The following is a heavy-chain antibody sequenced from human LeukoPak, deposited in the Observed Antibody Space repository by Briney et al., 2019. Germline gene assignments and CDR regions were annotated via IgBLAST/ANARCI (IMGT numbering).Heavy chain of an antibody. V-gene: IGHV3-74*01. D-gene: IGHD3-10*01. CDR3: ARDSAMVRGVILDY. J-gene: IGHJ4*02. Sequence: GGSLRPSCAASGFTFSSYWMRWVRQAPGKGLVWVSRIKSDGSSTSYADSVKGRFTISRDNVKNTLYLQTNSLRAEDTAVYYCARDSAMVRGVILDYWGQGTLVTVSS. CDR1: GFTFSSYW. CDR2: IKSDGSST.